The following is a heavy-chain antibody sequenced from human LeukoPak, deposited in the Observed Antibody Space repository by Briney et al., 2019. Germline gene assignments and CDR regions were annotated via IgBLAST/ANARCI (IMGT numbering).Heavy chain of an antibody. CDR2: ISGSGDNT. V-gene: IGHV3-23*01. D-gene: IGHD4-17*01. CDR1: GFTFSSYA. Sequence: GESLRLSCVASGFTFSSYAMSWVRQAPGKGLEGVSSISGSGDNTHYADSVKGRFTISRDNSKNMMYLQMNSLRADDTALYYCARDRYGDYSFAYWGQGVLVTVSS. J-gene: IGHJ4*02. CDR3: ARDRYGDYSFAY.